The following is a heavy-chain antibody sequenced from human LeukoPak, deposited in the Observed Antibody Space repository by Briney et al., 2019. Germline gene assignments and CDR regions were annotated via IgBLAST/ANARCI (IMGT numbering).Heavy chain of an antibody. J-gene: IGHJ4*02. CDR1: GFTFSSYN. CDR2: ITTSSSSI. D-gene: IGHD6-19*01. V-gene: IGHV3-48*02. CDR3: AKSSGWFLDY. Sequence: GGSLILSCTVSGFTFSSYNMNWVRQAPGKGLEWVSSITTSSSSIYYADSVKGRFTISRDNAKNSLYLQMNSLRDEDTAVYYCAKSSGWFLDYWGQGTLVTVSS.